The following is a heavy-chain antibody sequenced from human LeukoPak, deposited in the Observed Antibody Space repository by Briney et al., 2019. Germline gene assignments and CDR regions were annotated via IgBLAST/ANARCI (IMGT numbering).Heavy chain of an antibody. J-gene: IGHJ4*02. CDR1: GGSFGNYY. V-gene: IGHV4-59*01. CDR3: ARDQTYSGSGIYTYFDY. Sequence: SETLSLTCTVSGGSFGNYYWSWIRQPPGKGLEWIGYIYDSGTTNYNPSLKSRVTISVDTATNQFSLKLRSVTAADTAVYYCARDQTYSGSGIYTYFDYWGQGILVTVSS. D-gene: IGHD3-10*01. CDR2: IYDSGTT.